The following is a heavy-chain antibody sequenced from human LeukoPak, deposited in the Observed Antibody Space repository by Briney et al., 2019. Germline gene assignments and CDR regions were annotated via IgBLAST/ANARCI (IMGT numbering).Heavy chain of an antibody. V-gene: IGHV3-64D*06. CDR2: INYNGGST. CDR3: VRLDTGTVTAWGNYFDY. Sequence: PGGSLRLSCSASGFTFSSYAMHWVRQAPGKGLEYVSAINYNGGSTYYADSVKGRFTISRDNSKNTLYLQMSSLRTEDTAVYYCVRLDTGTVTAWGNYFDYWGQGTLVTVSP. CDR1: GFTFSSYA. J-gene: IGHJ4*02. D-gene: IGHD4-17*01.